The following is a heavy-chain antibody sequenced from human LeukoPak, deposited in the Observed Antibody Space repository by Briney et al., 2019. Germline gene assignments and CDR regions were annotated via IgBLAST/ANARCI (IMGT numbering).Heavy chain of an antibody. CDR3: ANPLWFGELTPIFDY. Sequence: GGSLRLSCAASGFNFRTYAMSWVRQAPGKGLEWVSAISGSDPGTYHADSVKGRFTISRDNSKNTLYLQMNSLRAEDTAVYYCANPLWFGELTPIFDYWGQGTLVTVSS. D-gene: IGHD3-10*01. CDR1: GFNFRTYA. CDR2: ISGSDPGT. V-gene: IGHV3-23*01. J-gene: IGHJ4*02.